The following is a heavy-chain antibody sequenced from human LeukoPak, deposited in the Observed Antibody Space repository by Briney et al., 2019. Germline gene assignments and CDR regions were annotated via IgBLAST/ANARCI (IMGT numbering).Heavy chain of an antibody. CDR3: ARKPSDYDILTGYLYCGGDCYPLFDY. CDR1: GGSISSSSYY. CDR2: IYYSGST. J-gene: IGHJ4*02. Sequence: PSETLSLTCTVSGGSISSSSYYWGRIRQPPGKGLEWIGSIYYSGSTYYNPSLKSRVTISVDTSKNQFSLKLSSVTAADTAVYYCARKPSDYDILTGYLYCGGDCYPLFDYWGQGTLVTVSS. V-gene: IGHV4-39*01. D-gene: IGHD3-9*01.